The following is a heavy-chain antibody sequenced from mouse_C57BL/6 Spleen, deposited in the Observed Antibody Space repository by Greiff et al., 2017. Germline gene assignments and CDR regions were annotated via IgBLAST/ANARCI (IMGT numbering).Heavy chain of an antibody. J-gene: IGHJ3*01. Sequence: VQLQQSGAELVKPGASVKLSCTASGFNIKDYYMHWVKQRTEQGLEWIGRIDPEDGETKYAPKFQGKATITADTSSNTAYLQLSSLTSEDAAVYYCAYPSLPTSAWFAYWGQGTLVTVSA. CDR1: GFNIKDYY. D-gene: IGHD6-2*01. V-gene: IGHV14-2*01. CDR3: AYPSLPTSAWFAY. CDR2: IDPEDGET.